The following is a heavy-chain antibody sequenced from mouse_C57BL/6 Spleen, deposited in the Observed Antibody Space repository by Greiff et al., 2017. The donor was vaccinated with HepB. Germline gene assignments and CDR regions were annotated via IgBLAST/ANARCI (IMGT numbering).Heavy chain of an antibody. CDR1: GYSFTGYY. Sequence: VQLKQSGPELVKPGASVKISCKASGYSFTGYYMHWVKQSSEKSLEWIGEINPSTGGTSYNQKFKGKATLTVDKSSSTAYMQLKSLTSEDSAVYYCARGSVYAMDYWGQGTSVTVSS. D-gene: IGHD1-1*01. J-gene: IGHJ4*01. CDR3: ARGSVYAMDY. CDR2: INPSTGGT. V-gene: IGHV1-43*01.